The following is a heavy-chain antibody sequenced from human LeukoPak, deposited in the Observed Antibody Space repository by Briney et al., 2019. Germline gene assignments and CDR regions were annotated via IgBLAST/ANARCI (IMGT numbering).Heavy chain of an antibody. V-gene: IGHV4-34*01. CDR3: ATGRGWLPYYFDY. D-gene: IGHD5-12*01. CDR1: GGSFSGYY. Sequence: SETLSLXCAVYGGSFSGYYWSWSRPPPGKGREWIGEINHSGSTNYNPSLKSRVTISVDTSKNQFSLKLSSVTAADTAVYYCATGRGWLPYYFDYWGQGTLVTVSS. CDR2: INHSGST. J-gene: IGHJ4*02.